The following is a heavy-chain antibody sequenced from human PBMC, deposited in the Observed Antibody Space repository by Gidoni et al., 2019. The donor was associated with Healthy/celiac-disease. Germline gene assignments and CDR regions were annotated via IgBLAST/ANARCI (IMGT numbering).Heavy chain of an antibody. Sequence: EVQLVESGGGLVQPGRSLRVSCAASGFTFEYYAMHWVRQAPGKGLGWVSGISWNSGSIGYADSVKGRFTISRDNAKNSLYLQMNSLRAEDTALYYCAKDSYSNGYYYYFDYWGQGTLVTVSS. CDR2: ISWNSGSI. J-gene: IGHJ4*02. CDR1: GFTFEYYA. CDR3: AKDSYSNGYYYYFDY. D-gene: IGHD3-22*01. V-gene: IGHV3-9*01.